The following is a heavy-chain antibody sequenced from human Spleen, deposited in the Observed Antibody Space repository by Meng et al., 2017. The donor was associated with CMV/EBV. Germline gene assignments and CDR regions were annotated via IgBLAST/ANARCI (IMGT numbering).Heavy chain of an antibody. CDR3: ARVDEHLHYPDS. V-gene: IGHV1-2*02. CDR1: GYTFIDYH. D-gene: IGHD1/OR15-1a*01. J-gene: IGHJ5*01. CDR2: INPSTGGT. Sequence: ASVKVSCKASGYTFIDYHIHWVRQAPGQGLEWMGWINPSTGGTNSALKFQGRVTMTSDASISTAYMEMSRLTSDDTAIYYCARVDEHLHYPDSWGQGTLVTVSS.